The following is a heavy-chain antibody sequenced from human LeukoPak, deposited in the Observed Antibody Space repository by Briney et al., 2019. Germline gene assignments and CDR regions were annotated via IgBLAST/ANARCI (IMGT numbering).Heavy chain of an antibody. CDR3: TRSAGFGFDY. J-gene: IGHJ4*02. CDR1: GFSLKNFA. CDR2: IRDRSDGHAT. Sequence: PGGSLRLSCAVSGFSLKNFALHWVRQAPGKGLEWVGRIRDRSDGHATSYAESVTGRFTVSKDDSRNTAYLHMNNLKSDDSAMYFCTRSAGFGFDYWGQGTPAAVSS. V-gene: IGHV3-73*01. D-gene: IGHD3-3*01.